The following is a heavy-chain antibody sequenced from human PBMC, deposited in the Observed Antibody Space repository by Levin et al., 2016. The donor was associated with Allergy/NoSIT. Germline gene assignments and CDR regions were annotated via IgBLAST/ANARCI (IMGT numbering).Heavy chain of an antibody. CDR3: AAITLVRGVPNWFDP. V-gene: IGHV3-23*01. CDR2: ISGGSGTT. Sequence: GESLKISCAASGFTFTTFALHWVRQAPGKGLEWVSAISGGSGTTFYADSVKGRFTTSRDNAKNTLYLQMNSLRADDTAVYYCAAITLVRGVPNWFDPWGQGTLVTVSS. D-gene: IGHD3-10*01. J-gene: IGHJ5*02. CDR1: GFTFTTFA.